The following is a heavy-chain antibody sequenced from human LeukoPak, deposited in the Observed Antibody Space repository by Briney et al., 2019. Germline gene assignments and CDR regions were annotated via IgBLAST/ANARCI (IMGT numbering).Heavy chain of an antibody. J-gene: IGHJ3*02. CDR1: GFTFSSYA. CDR3: AKTMVRGVIYAFDI. V-gene: IGHV3-23*01. Sequence: GGSLRLPCAVSGFTFSSYAMSWVRQAPGKGLEWVSAISGSGGSTYYADSVKGRFTISRDNSKNTLYLQMNSLRAEDTAVYYCAKTMVRGVIYAFDIWGQGTMVTVSS. CDR2: ISGSGGST. D-gene: IGHD3-10*01.